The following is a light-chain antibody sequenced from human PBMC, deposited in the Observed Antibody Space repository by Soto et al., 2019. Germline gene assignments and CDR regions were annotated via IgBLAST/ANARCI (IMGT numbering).Light chain of an antibody. CDR3: SSYTSRITRV. CDR1: SSDVGGYDY. CDR2: EVS. J-gene: IGLJ1*01. V-gene: IGLV2-14*01. Sequence: QSVLTQPASVSGALVQAVTISCTGTSSDVGGYDYVSWYQQHPGKAPKLMIYEVSNRPSGVPNRFSGSKSGNTASLTISGLQAEDEADYYCSSYTSRITRVFGTGTKVTVL.